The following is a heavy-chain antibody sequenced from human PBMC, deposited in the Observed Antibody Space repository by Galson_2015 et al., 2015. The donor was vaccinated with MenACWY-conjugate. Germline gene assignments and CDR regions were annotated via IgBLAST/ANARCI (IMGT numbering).Heavy chain of an antibody. J-gene: IGHJ4*02. Sequence: CMRLSCAASGFTFSSYPMNWVRQAPGKGLEWISFISRSSGTIYYADSVKGRFTISRDNAKNSLYLQVNGLRDEDTAVYYCARASYYYNDNGYYFFDYWGQGALVTVSS. V-gene: IGHV3-48*02. D-gene: IGHD3-22*01. CDR3: ARASYYYNDNGYYFFDY. CDR1: GFTFSSYP. CDR2: ISRSSGTI.